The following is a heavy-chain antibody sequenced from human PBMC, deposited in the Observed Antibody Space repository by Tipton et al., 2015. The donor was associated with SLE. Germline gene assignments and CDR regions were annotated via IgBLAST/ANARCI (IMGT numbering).Heavy chain of an antibody. CDR2: IYHSGST. CDR3: ARTSGDSLGYFDY. Sequence: TLSLTCAVSGGSISSSNWWSWVRQPPGKGLEWIGEIYHSGSTYYNPSLKSRVTISVDTSKNQFSLKLSSVTAADTAVYYCARTSGDSLGYFDYWGQGTLVTVSS. V-gene: IGHV4-4*02. D-gene: IGHD3-10*01. J-gene: IGHJ4*02. CDR1: GGSISSSNW.